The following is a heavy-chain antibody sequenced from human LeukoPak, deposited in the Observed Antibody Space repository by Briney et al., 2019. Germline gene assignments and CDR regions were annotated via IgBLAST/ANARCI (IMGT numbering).Heavy chain of an antibody. CDR1: GFTFSTYE. CDR2: ISSSGSTI. J-gene: IGHJ6*03. Sequence: QAGGSLRLSCAASGFTFSTYEMNWVRQAPGKGLEWVSYISSSGSTIYYADSVKGRFTISRDNAKNSLYLQMNSLRAEDTAVYYCARDSAAQVIYYMDVWGKGTTVTISS. V-gene: IGHV3-48*03. CDR3: ARDSAAQVIYYMDV. D-gene: IGHD6-25*01.